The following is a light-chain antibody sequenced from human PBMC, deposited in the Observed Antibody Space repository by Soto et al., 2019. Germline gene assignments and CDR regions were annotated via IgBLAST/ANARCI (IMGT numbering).Light chain of an antibody. CDR2: GAS. V-gene: IGKV1-39*01. CDR1: QSISSY. Sequence: DIQMTQSPSSLSASVGDRVTITCRASQSISSYLNWYQQKPGKAPKLLISGASSSQSGVPSRFSGSGSGTDFTLTISGLQPEDSATYYCQESYSTLSYTFAQGTKLEIK. J-gene: IGKJ2*01. CDR3: QESYSTLSYT.